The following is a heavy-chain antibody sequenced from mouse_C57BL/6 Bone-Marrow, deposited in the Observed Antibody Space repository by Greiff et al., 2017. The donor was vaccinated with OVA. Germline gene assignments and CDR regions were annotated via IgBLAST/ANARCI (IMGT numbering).Heavy chain of an antibody. CDR2: ISYDGSN. D-gene: IGHD1-1*01. CDR3: ARDSTTVDWYFDV. CDR1: GYSITSGYY. V-gene: IGHV3-6*01. J-gene: IGHJ1*03. Sequence: ESGPGLVKPSQSLSLTCSVTGYSITSGYYWNWIRQFPGNKLEWMGYISYDGSNNYNPSLKNRISITRDTSKNQFFLKLNSVTTEDTATYYCARDSTTVDWYFDVWGTGTTVTVSS.